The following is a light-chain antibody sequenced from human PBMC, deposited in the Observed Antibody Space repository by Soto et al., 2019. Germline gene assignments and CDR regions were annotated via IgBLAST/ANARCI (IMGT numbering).Light chain of an antibody. V-gene: IGKV3D-15*01. CDR3: QQYSNSPPGT. CDR1: QSINNK. J-gene: IGKJ1*01. CDR2: GAS. Sequence: EIVMTQSTAPLSVSPGERVALSCRASQSINNKVAWYQQKPGQAPRLLIYGASSRATGIPDRFSGSGSGTDFTLTISRLEPEDFAVYYCQQYSNSPPGTFGQGTKVDIK.